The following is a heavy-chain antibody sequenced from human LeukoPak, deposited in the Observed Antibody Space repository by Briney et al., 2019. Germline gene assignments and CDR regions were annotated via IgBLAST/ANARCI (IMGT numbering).Heavy chain of an antibody. D-gene: IGHD6-19*01. CDR3: ARGVRIAVAGYIDY. J-gene: IGHJ4*02. CDR1: GFTVSSNY. Sequence: GGSLRLSCPASGFTVSSNYMSWVRQAAGKVLEWVSAIYSGGSTYYADSVKGRLTISRDNSKNTLYLQMNSLRAEDRTVYYCARGVRIAVAGYIDYWGQGNLVTVSS. V-gene: IGHV3-53*01. CDR2: IYSGGST.